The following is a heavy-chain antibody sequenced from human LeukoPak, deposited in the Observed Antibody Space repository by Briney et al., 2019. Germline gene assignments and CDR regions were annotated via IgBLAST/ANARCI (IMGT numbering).Heavy chain of an antibody. D-gene: IGHD3-22*01. J-gene: IGHJ4*02. V-gene: IGHV3-66*02. CDR2: LYRGGNA. Sequence: GGSLRLSCAASGFTVSSNYMSWVRQPPWKGLELVSALYRGGNAYYAASVKGRSTISRDYSKNTPYLQMHSLTAEDTAVYYCARGGYDTSGSPDYYFDYWGQGTLVTVSS. CDR3: ARGGYDTSGSPDYYFDY. CDR1: GFTVSSNY.